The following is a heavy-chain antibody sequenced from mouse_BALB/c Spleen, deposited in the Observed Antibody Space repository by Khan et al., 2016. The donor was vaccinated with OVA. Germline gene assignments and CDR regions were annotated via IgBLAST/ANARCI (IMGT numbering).Heavy chain of an antibody. CDR1: GYTLTDYS. J-gene: IGHJ2*01. D-gene: IGHD2-14*01. Sequence: QIQLVQSGPELKKPGETVKISCKASGYTLTDYSMHWVRQAPGKGLKWMGWINTETGEPTYADDFKGRIAFSLESYASTAYLQNNNLKNEDTATYFCARDRYDYFDYWGQGTTLPVPS. CDR2: INTETGEP. CDR3: ARDRYDYFDY. V-gene: IGHV9-2-1*01.